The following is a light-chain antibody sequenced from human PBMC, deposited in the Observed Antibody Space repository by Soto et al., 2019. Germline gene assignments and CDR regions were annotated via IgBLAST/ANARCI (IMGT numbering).Light chain of an antibody. J-gene: IGLJ1*01. CDR1: SSDVGGYNY. Sequence: VLTQPPSASGSPGQSVTISCTGTSSDVGGYNYVSWYQQHPGKAPKLLIYEVSRRPSGVPDRFFGSKSGNTASLTISGLQAEDEADYYCSSYTSSSTPLYVFGTGTKVTVL. CDR2: EVS. CDR3: SSYTSSSTPLYV. V-gene: IGLV2-8*01.